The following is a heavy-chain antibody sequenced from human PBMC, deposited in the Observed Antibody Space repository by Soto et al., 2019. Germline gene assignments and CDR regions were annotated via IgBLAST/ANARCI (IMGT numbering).Heavy chain of an antibody. D-gene: IGHD3-9*01. V-gene: IGHV4-31*03. CDR3: ARHPGYYDILTGYTTYYFDS. CDR2: VYYSGST. CDR1: GGSISSGGYY. Sequence: SETLSLTCTVSGGSISSGGYYWSWIRQHPGKGLERIGYVYYSGSTDYNPSLKSRVTISVDTSKNQFSLNLSSVTAADTAVYYCARHPGYYDILTGYTTYYFDSWGQGILVTSPQ. J-gene: IGHJ4*02.